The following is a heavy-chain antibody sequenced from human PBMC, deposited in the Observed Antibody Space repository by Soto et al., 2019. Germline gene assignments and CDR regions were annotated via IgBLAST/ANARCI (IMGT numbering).Heavy chain of an antibody. CDR2: INHSGST. J-gene: IGHJ5*02. D-gene: IGHD3-3*01. CDR3: ARVLAWSGYGGLDP. Sequence: QVQLQQWGAGLLKPSETLSLTCAVYGGSFSGYYWSWIRQPPGKGLEWIGEINHSGSTNYNPSLKSRVTISVDTSKNQFSPKLSSVTAADTAVYYCARVLAWSGYGGLDPWGQGTLVTVSS. V-gene: IGHV4-34*01. CDR1: GGSFSGYY.